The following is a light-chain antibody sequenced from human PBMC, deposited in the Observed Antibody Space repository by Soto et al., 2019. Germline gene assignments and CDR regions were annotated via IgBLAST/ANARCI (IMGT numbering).Light chain of an antibody. V-gene: IGKV1-39*01. CDR1: QDISNY. J-gene: IGKJ4*01. CDR3: QQYYSYPFT. Sequence: DIQMTQSPSSLSASVGDRVTITCQASQDISNYLNWYQQKPGKAPKLLIYAASSLQSGVPSRFSGSGSGTDFTLTISSLQPEDFATYYCQQYYSYPFTFGGGTKVDIK. CDR2: AAS.